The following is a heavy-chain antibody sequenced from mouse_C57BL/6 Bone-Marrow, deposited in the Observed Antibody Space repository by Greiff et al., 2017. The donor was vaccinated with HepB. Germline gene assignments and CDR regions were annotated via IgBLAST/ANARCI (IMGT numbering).Heavy chain of an antibody. CDR1: GFTFSSYG. J-gene: IGHJ2*01. CDR3: ARHDVDY. Sequence: VQLKESGGDLVKPGGSLKLSCAASGFTFSSYGMSWVRQTPDKRLEWVATISSGGSYTYYPDSVKGRFTISRDNAKNTLYRQMSSLKSEDTAMYYCARHDVDYWGQGTTLTVSS. V-gene: IGHV5-6*01. CDR2: ISSGGSYT.